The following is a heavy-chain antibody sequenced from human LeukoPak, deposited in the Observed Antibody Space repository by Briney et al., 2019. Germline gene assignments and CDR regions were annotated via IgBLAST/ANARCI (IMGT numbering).Heavy chain of an antibody. CDR1: GYSFTSYW. V-gene: IGHV5-51*01. CDR3: ARSGSYSSSWYNAFDI. J-gene: IGHJ3*02. D-gene: IGHD6-13*01. CDR2: IYPGDSDT. Sequence: GESLKISCKGSGYSFTSYWIGWVRQMPGKGLEWMGIIYPGDSDTRYSPSFQGQVTISADKSISTAYLQWSSLKASDTAMYYCARSGSYSSSWYNAFDIWGQGTMVTVSS.